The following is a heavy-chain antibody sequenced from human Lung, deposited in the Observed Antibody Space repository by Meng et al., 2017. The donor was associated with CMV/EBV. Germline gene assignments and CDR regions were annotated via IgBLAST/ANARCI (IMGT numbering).Heavy chain of an antibody. CDR3: ARENWYDGDY. Sequence: ESXKISCAASGFTFSSYWMKWVRQGPGKGLQWVATIKHDGSERYYVDSVKGRFSISRDNAKNSLHLQMNSLTAEDTAVYYCARENWYDGDYWGQGTLVTVSS. CDR2: IKHDGSER. J-gene: IGHJ4*02. CDR1: GFTFSSYW. D-gene: IGHD1-1*01. V-gene: IGHV3-7*01.